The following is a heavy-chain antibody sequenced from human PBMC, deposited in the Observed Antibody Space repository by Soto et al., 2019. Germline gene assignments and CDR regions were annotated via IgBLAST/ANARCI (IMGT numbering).Heavy chain of an antibody. CDR1: GFTFSSYA. CDR2: ISGSGGST. V-gene: IGHV3-23*01. Sequence: EVQLLESGGGLVQPGGSLRLSCAASGFTFSSYAMSWVRQAPGKGLEWVSAISGSGGSTYYADSVKGRFTISRDNSKNTLYLQMNSLRAEDTAVYYCAIDHLRVSNLKLTDYWGQGTLVTVSS. CDR3: AIDHLRVSNLKLTDY. J-gene: IGHJ4*02. D-gene: IGHD4-4*01.